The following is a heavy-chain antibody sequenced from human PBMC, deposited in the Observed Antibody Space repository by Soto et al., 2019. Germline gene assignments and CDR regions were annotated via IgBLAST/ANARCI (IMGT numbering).Heavy chain of an antibody. D-gene: IGHD6-13*01. CDR3: ASQYSSSWYHPNGMDV. V-gene: IGHV3-33*08. Sequence: GGSLRLSCAASGFSFSTYGMNWVRQAPGKGLEWVAVIWYDGSNKYYADSVKGRFTISRDNSKNTLYLQMNSLRAEDTAVYYCASQYSSSWYHPNGMDVWGQGTTVTVSS. CDR1: GFSFSTYG. CDR2: IWYDGSNK. J-gene: IGHJ6*02.